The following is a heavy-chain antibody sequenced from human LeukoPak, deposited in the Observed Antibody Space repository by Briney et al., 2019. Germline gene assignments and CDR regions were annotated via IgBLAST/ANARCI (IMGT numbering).Heavy chain of an antibody. J-gene: IGHJ3*02. CDR2: FDPEDGET. CDR1: GYTLTELS. V-gene: IGHV1-24*01. Sequence: GASVKVSCKVSGYTLTELSMHWVRQAPGKGLEWMGGFDPEDGETIYAQKFQGRVTMTEDTSTDTAYMELSSLRSEDTAVYYCATDTIFGVVPSNDAFDIWGQGTMVTVSS. D-gene: IGHD3-3*01. CDR3: ATDTIFGVVPSNDAFDI.